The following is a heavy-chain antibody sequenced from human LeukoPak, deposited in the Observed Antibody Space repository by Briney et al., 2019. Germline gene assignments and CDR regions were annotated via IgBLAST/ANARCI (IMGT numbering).Heavy chain of an antibody. Sequence: GGSLRLSCAASGFTFSTSWMTWVRQAPGKGLEWVANIKQDGSNKYYADSVKGRFTISRDNSKNTLYLQMNSLRAEDTAVYYCARGSRWLKYYYYMDVWGKGTTVTVSS. D-gene: IGHD5-24*01. V-gene: IGHV3-7*01. J-gene: IGHJ6*03. CDR2: IKQDGSNK. CDR3: ARGSRWLKYYYYMDV. CDR1: GFTFSTSW.